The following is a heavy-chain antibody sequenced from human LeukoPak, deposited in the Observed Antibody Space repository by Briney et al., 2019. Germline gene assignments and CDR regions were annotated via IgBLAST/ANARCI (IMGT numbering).Heavy chain of an antibody. J-gene: IGHJ4*02. CDR3: ARLYSSSFPLY. V-gene: IGHV4-59*08. CDR2: IYYSGST. D-gene: IGHD6-6*01. CDR1: VGSISRYY. Sequence: SETLSLTCTVSVGSISRYYSSWLRQPPGKGLEWIGYIYYSGSTNYKPTLKCRVTISVDTSKNQFSLKLSSVTAADTAVYYCARLYSSSFPLYCGQGTLVTVSS.